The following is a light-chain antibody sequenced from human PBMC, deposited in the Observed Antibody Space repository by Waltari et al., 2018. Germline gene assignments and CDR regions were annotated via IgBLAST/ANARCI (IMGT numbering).Light chain of an antibody. CDR3: QQYYKSRT. V-gene: IGKV4-1*01. CDR1: QSVLYTSNNKNY. CDR2: WAS. Sequence: DIVMTQSPDSLAVSLGETATINCKSSQSVLYTSNNKNYLGWYQQKPGRPPKLLVYWASTRESGVPDRFSAGGSGTDFTLTISSLQAEDVAIYYCQQYYKSRTFGQGTKLEIK. J-gene: IGKJ2*01.